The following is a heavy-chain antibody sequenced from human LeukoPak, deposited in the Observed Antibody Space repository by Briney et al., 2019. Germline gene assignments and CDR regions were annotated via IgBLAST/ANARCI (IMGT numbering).Heavy chain of an antibody. CDR3: AKSHPPTVTTEEGEYLQH. J-gene: IGHJ1*01. CDR2: ISFDGSNQ. D-gene: IGHD4-17*01. CDR1: GFTFNTYG. V-gene: IGHV3-30*18. Sequence: GGSLRLSCAASGFTFNTYGMHWVRQAPGQGLEWVAVISFDGSNQYYADSVKGRFTIYRDNFKNTVYLQMNSLRAEETAVYYCAKSHPPTVTTEEGEYLQHWGQGTLVTVSS.